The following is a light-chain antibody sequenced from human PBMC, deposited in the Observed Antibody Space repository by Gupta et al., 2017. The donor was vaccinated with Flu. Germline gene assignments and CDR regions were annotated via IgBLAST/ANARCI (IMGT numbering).Light chain of an antibody. Sequence: GDALPKQFTYWYQQGPGQAPLLLIYKDTERRSKIPARFSGSSSGTRATLTSSAVQAEDEADYYCQSVDSSGTYVIFGGGTKLTVL. J-gene: IGLJ2*01. CDR3: QSVDSSGTYVI. CDR1: ALPKQF. V-gene: IGLV3-25*03. CDR2: KDT.